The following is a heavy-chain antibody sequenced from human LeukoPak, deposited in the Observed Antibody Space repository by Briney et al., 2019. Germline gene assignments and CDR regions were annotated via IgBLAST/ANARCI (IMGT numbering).Heavy chain of an antibody. Sequence: ASVKVSCKASGGTFSSYAISWVRQAPGQGLEWMGRITPILGIANYAQKFQGRVTITADKSTSTAYMELSSLRSEDTAVYYCARDRDVRGYSYGSDYWGQGTLVTVSS. CDR1: GGTFSSYA. J-gene: IGHJ4*02. D-gene: IGHD5-18*01. CDR3: ARDRDVRGYSYGSDY. V-gene: IGHV1-69*04. CDR2: ITPILGIA.